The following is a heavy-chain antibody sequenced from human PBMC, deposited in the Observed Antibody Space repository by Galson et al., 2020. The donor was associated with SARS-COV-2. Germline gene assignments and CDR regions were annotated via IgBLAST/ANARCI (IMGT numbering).Heavy chain of an antibody. D-gene: IGHD6-19*01. CDR3: ATGAVAGRSNWFDP. Sequence: ASVKVSCKVSGYTLTELSMHWVRQAPGKGLEWMGGFDPEDGETIYTQKFQGRVTMTEDTSTDTAYMELSSLRSEDTAVYYCATGAVAGRSNWFDPWGQGTLVTVSS. V-gene: IGHV1-24*01. CDR1: GYTLTELS. J-gene: IGHJ5*02. CDR2: FDPEDGET.